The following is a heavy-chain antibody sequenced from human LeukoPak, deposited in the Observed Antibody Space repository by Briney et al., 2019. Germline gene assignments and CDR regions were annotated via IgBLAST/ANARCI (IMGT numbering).Heavy chain of an antibody. CDR3: ARDLLDMAPGIDY. CDR1: GYTFTGYY. Sequence: GASVKVSCKASGYTFTGYYMHWVRQAPGQGLEWMGWINPNRGGTSYAQKFQGRVTMTRDTSTSTVYMELSSLRSEDTAVYYCARDLLDMAPGIDYWGQGTLVTVSS. J-gene: IGHJ4*02. D-gene: IGHD5-24*01. V-gene: IGHV1-2*02. CDR2: INPNRGGT.